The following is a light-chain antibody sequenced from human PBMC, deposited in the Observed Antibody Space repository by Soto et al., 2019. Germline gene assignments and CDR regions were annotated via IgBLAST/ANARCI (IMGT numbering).Light chain of an antibody. CDR3: CSYAGSNYYV. CDR2: EGS. V-gene: IGLV2-23*01. J-gene: IGLJ1*01. CDR1: SNDVGSYNL. Sequence: QSALTQPASVSGSPGQSITISCTGTSNDVGSYNLVSWNQHHPGKAPKLMNFEGSKRPSGVSNRFSDSKSGTTASLTISELQAEDETDFYCCSYAGSNYYVFQTGTKVTVL.